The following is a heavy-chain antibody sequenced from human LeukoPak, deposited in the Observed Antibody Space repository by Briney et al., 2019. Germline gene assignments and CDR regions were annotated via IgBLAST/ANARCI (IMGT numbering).Heavy chain of an antibody. J-gene: IGHJ6*02. D-gene: IGHD3-9*01. CDR3: AKEAGAGYGYGMDV. Sequence: GWSLRLSCAASGCTFCTCAMSGVCPAPARGVAWVSSIGGNTYYADSVKGRFTISRDNSKNTLFLQMDSLRAGDTALYYCAKEAGAGYGYGMDVWGQGTTVTVSS. CDR2: IGGNT. CDR1: GCTFCTCA. V-gene: IGHV3-23*01.